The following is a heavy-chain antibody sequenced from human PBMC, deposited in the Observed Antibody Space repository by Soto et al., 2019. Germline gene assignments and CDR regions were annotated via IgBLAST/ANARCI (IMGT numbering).Heavy chain of an antibody. V-gene: IGHV3-53*01. CDR2: IYSGGST. CDR3: AKSGDYSLNPGYFDL. Sequence: EVQLVESGGGLIQPGGSLRLSCAASGFTVSSNYMSWVRQAPGKGLEWVSVIYSGGSTYYADSVKGRFTISRDNSNNTLYLQMNSLRAEDTAVYYCAKSGDYSLNPGYFDLWGRGTLVTVSS. D-gene: IGHD2-15*01. CDR1: GFTVSSNY. J-gene: IGHJ2*01.